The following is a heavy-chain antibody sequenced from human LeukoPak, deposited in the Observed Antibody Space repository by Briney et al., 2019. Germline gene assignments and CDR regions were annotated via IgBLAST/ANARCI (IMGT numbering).Heavy chain of an antibody. D-gene: IGHD2-2*01. J-gene: IGHJ6*02. Sequence: GESLRLSCAASGFTFSRHGMQWVRQAPGKGLEWVAAVSYDESNKYYADSVKGRFTISRDNSKDTLFLQMSSLRAEDTAVYYCAKDLGVIIVPYAIDYYGLDVWGQGTKVTVSS. CDR3: AKDLGVIIVPYAIDYYGLDV. V-gene: IGHV3-30*18. CDR1: GFTFSRHG. CDR2: VSYDESNK.